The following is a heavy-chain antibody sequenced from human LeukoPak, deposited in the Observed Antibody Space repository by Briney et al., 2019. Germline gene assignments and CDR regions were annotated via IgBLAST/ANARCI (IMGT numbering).Heavy chain of an antibody. V-gene: IGHV3-21*01. J-gene: IGHJ4*02. D-gene: IGHD3-10*01. CDR1: GFTFSSYS. CDR3: ARDYYASGSHDY. CDR2: ISSSSSYI. Sequence: PGGSLRLSCAASGFTFSSYSMNWVRQAPGKGLEWVSSISSSSSYIYYADSVKGRFTISRDNAKDSLYLQMNSLRAEDTSLYYCARDYYASGSHDYWGQGTLVTVSS.